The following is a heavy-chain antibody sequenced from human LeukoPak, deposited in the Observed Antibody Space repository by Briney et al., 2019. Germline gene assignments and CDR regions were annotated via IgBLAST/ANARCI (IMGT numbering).Heavy chain of an antibody. CDR2: INPSGGST. J-gene: IGHJ6*03. D-gene: IGHD6-13*01. V-gene: IGHV1-46*01. Sequence: ASVKVSCKASGYTFTSYYMHWVRQAPGQGLEWMGIINPSGGSTSYAQKFQGRVTMTRDMSTSTVYMELSSLRSEDTAVYYCARDLRIAAAGTSHYYYYYMDVWGKGTTVTISS. CDR1: GYTFTSYY. CDR3: ARDLRIAAAGTSHYYYYYMDV.